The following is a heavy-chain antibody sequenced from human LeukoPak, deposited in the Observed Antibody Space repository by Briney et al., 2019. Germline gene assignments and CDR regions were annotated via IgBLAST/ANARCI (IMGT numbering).Heavy chain of an antibody. CDR3: ARLRDWDFDY. CDR2: IYYSGST. Sequence: SETLSLTCSISGGSVSYGSYYWSWIRQPRGKGLEWIAYIYYSGSTSYNPSLKSRVTISVDMPKNQFSLKVRSVTAADTAVYYCARLRDWDFDYWGQGTLVTVSS. V-gene: IGHV4-61*01. CDR1: GGSVSYGSYY. J-gene: IGHJ4*02. D-gene: IGHD2-21*02.